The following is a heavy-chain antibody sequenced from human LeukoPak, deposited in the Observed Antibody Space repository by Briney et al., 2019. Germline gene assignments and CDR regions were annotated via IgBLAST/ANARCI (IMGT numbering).Heavy chain of an antibody. CDR3: AGDPRGLLGDQ. CDR2: ISAYNGNT. J-gene: IGHJ5*02. V-gene: IGHV1-18*04. Sequence: ASVKVSCKASGYTFTSYYMHWVRQAPGQGLEWMGWISAYNGNTNYAQKLQGRVTMTTDTSTSTAYMELRSLRSDDTAVYYCAGDPRGLLGDQWGQGTLVTVSS. D-gene: IGHD3-10*01. CDR1: GYTFTSYY.